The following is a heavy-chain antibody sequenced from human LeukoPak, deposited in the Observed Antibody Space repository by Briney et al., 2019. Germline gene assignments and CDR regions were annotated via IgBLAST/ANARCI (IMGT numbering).Heavy chain of an antibody. J-gene: IGHJ4*02. D-gene: IGHD3-22*01. CDR3: ARRQVTMIVVAEANFDY. CDR2: IYYSGGT. V-gene: IGHV4-34*01. Sequence: SETLSLTCAVYGGSFSGYYWSWIRQPPGKGLEWIGSIYYSGGTYYNPSLKSRVTISVDTSKNQFSLKLSSVTAADTAVYYCARRQVTMIVVAEANFDYWGQGTLVTVSS. CDR1: GGSFSGYY.